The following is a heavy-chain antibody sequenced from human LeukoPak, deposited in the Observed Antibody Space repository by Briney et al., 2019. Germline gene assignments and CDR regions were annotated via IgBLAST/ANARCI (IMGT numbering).Heavy chain of an antibody. J-gene: IGHJ5*02. D-gene: IGHD5-12*01. CDR1: GYTFTSYG. Sequence: ASVKVSCKASGYTFTSYGITWVRQAPGGGLEWMGWISAYNGKTNYAQKFQGRVTMTTDTSTSTAYMEVSSLIPDDTAVYYCARDKVATPTTLAFDPWGQGALVTVSS. CDR2: ISAYNGKT. V-gene: IGHV1-18*01. CDR3: ARDKVATPTTLAFDP.